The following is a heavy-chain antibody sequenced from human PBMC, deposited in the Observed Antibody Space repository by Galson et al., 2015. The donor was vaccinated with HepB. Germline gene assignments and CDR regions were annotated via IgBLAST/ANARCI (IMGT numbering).Heavy chain of an antibody. CDR2: ISSNTYYI. Sequence: SLRLSCAASGFTFSSYSMTWVRQAPGKGLEWVSSISSNTYYIYYADSVKGRFTISRDSAKSSLYLQMNSLRAEDTAVYYCARVAGAPVGGIVITNPSDIWGQGAMVTVSS. CDR1: GFTFSSYS. J-gene: IGHJ3*02. CDR3: ARVAGAPVGGIVITNPSDI. D-gene: IGHD3-10*01. V-gene: IGHV3-21*01.